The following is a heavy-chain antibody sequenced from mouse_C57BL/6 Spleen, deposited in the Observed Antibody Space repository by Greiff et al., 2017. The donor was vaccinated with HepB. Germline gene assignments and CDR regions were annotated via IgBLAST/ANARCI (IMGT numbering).Heavy chain of an antibody. V-gene: IGHV1-55*01. Sequence: QVQLQQPGAGLVKPGASVKMSCKASGYTFTSYWITWVKQRPGQGLEWIGDIYPGSGSTNYNEKFKSKATLTVDTSSSTAYMQLSSLTSEDSAVYYCARSRGSSPYYAMDYWGQGTSVTVSS. J-gene: IGHJ4*01. CDR1: GYTFTSYW. D-gene: IGHD1-1*01. CDR3: ARSRGSSPYYAMDY. CDR2: IYPGSGST.